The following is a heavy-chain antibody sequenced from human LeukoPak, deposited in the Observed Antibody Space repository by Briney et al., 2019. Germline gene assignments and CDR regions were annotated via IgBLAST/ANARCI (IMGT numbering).Heavy chain of an antibody. V-gene: IGHV5-51*01. J-gene: IGHJ5*02. D-gene: IGHD3-22*01. CDR2: IYPGDSDT. Sequence: GESLKISCKGSGYSFTSYWIGWVRQMPGKGLEWMGIIYPGDSDTRYSPSFQGQVTISADKSISTAYPQWSSLKASDTAMYYCARQGAYYYDSSGYYYWFDPWGQGTLVTVSS. CDR3: ARQGAYYYDSSGYYYWFDP. CDR1: GYSFTSYW.